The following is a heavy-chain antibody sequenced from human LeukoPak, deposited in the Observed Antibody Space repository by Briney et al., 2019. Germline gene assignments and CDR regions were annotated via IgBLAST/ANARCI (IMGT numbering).Heavy chain of an antibody. CDR3: ARESRRSYCTNGVCYGEYDP. CDR2: ISSSSSTI. V-gene: IGHV3-48*04. CDR1: GFTFSSYS. D-gene: IGHD2-8*01. Sequence: GGSLRLSCAASGFTFSSYSVNWVRQAPGKGLEWVSYISSSSSTIYYADSVKGRFTISRDNAKNSLYLQMNSLRAEDTAVYYCARESRRSYCTNGVCYGEYDPWGQGTLVTVSS. J-gene: IGHJ5*02.